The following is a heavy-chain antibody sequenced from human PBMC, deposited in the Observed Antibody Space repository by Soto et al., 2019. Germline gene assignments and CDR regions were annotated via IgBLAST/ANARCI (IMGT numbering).Heavy chain of an antibody. CDR1: GFTFSSYG. V-gene: IGHV3-30*18. CDR2: ISYDGSNK. Sequence: GGSLRLSCAASGFTFSSYGMHWVRQAPGKGLEWVAVISYDGSNKYYADSVKGRFTISRDNSKNTLYLQMNSLRAEDTAVYYCAKDGLRFLEWLLPPNYYYYYGMDVWGQGTTVTVSS. D-gene: IGHD3-3*01. CDR3: AKDGLRFLEWLLPPNYYYYYGMDV. J-gene: IGHJ6*02.